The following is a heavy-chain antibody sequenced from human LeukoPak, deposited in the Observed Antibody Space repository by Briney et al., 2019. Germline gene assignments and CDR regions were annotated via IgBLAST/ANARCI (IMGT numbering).Heavy chain of an antibody. Sequence: GGSLRPSCAASGFTFSSYGMHWVRQAPGKGLEWVAVIWYDGSNKYYADSVKGRFTISRDNSKNTLYLQMNSLRAEDTAVYYCAREVTPYSSSWYPIYYYYGMDVWGQGTTVTVSS. CDR3: AREVTPYSSSWYPIYYYYGMDV. J-gene: IGHJ6*02. V-gene: IGHV3-33*01. CDR1: GFTFSSYG. D-gene: IGHD6-13*01. CDR2: IWYDGSNK.